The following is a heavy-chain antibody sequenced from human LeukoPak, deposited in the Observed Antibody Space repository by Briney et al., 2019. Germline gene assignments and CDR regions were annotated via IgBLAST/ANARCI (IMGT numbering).Heavy chain of an antibody. Sequence: GGSLRLSCAASGFSFSTYWMSWVRQAPGKGLEWVANIKQDGSEEVYVDSVRGRFTISRDNAKNSLFLQMNTLRAEDTAVYYCARDPYSSTWSYGMDVCGQGTMVTVSS. D-gene: IGHD6-6*01. CDR2: IKQDGSEE. CDR3: ARDPYSSTWSYGMDV. V-gene: IGHV3-7*05. J-gene: IGHJ6*02. CDR1: GFSFSTYW.